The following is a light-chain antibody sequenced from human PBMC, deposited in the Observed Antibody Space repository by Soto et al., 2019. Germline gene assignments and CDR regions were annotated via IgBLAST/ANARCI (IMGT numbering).Light chain of an antibody. CDR3: QSYDTNLSGASV. CDR2: GNN. CDR1: SSNIGAGFD. J-gene: IGLJ1*01. V-gene: IGLV1-40*01. Sequence: QSVLTQSPSVSGAPGQRVSISCTGTSSNIGAGFDVHWYQQLPATAPKLLIYGNNNRPSGVPDRFSGSKSGTSATLAITGLQAEDDADYYCQSYDTNLSGASVFGTGTKLTVL.